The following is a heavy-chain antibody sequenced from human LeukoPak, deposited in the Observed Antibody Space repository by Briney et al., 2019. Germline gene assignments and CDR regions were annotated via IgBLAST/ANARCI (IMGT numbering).Heavy chain of an antibody. J-gene: IGHJ4*02. CDR1: GFTFDDYA. CDR3: AKAGGSGNYYNSFDY. Sequence: GRSLRLSXAASGFTFDDYAMHWVRQAPGKGLEWVSGISWNSGSIDYADSVKGRFTISRDNAKNSLYLQMNSLRAEDMALYYCAKAGGSGNYYNSFDYWGQGTLVTVSS. D-gene: IGHD3-10*01. CDR2: ISWNSGSI. V-gene: IGHV3-9*03.